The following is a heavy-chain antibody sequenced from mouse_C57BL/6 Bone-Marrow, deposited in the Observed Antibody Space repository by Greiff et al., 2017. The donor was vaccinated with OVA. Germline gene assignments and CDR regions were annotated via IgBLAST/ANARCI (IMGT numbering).Heavy chain of an antibody. Sequence: EVKLVESGAELVRPGASVKLSCTASGFNIKDDYMHWVKQRPEQGLEWIGWIDPENGDTEYASKFQGKATITADTSSNTAYLQLSSLTSEDTAVYYCTTFITTVVAPDYWGQGTTLTVSS. CDR1: GFNIKDDY. J-gene: IGHJ2*01. D-gene: IGHD1-1*01. CDR3: TTFITTVVAPDY. V-gene: IGHV14-4*01. CDR2: IDPENGDT.